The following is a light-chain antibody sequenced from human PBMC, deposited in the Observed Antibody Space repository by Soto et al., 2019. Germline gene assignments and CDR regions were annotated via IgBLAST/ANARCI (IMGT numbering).Light chain of an antibody. CDR2: TAS. V-gene: IGKV1-8*01. CDR3: QQYYSYPLT. J-gene: IGKJ1*01. Sequence: AIRMTKSPSSFSASTGDRVTITCRASQGISSYLPWYQQKPGKAPKLLIYTASTLQSGVPSRFSGRGFGTDFTLTISCLQSEDFAPYYCQQYYSYPLTFGQGTKVEI. CDR1: QGISSY.